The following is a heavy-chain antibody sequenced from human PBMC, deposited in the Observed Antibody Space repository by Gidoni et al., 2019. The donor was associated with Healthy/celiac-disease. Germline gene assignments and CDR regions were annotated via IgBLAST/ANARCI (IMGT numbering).Heavy chain of an antibody. CDR3: AHVRAPLTMIVVVFDY. D-gene: IGHD3-22*01. J-gene: IGHJ4*02. CDR1: GFSLSTSGVG. Sequence: QITLKESGPTLVKPTQTLTLTCTFSGFSLSTSGVGVGWLRQPPGKALEWLALIYWNDDKRYSPSLKSRLTITKDTSKNQVVLTMTNMDPVDTATYYCAHVRAPLTMIVVVFDYWGQGTLVTVSS. V-gene: IGHV2-5*01. CDR2: IYWNDDK.